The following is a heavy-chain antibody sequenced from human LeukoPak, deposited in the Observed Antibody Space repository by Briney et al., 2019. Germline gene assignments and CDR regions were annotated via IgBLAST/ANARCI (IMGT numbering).Heavy chain of an antibody. CDR1: GFTFSSYA. Sequence: GGSLRLSCAASGFTFSSYAMSWVRQAPGKGLEWVSAISSSGGSTYYADSVKGRFTISRDNSKNPLYLQMNSLGAEDTAGYYCAEDRGGCQLLGLLDYWGQGTLVTVSS. CDR3: AEDRGGCQLLGLLDY. J-gene: IGHJ4*02. V-gene: IGHV3-23*01. CDR2: ISSSGGST. D-gene: IGHD3-10*01.